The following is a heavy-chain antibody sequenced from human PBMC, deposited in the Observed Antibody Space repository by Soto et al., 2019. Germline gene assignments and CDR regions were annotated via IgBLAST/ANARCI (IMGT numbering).Heavy chain of an antibody. V-gene: IGHV2-5*02. J-gene: IGHJ4*02. CDR3: AHYSSPSSFDY. CDR2: IYWDDDK. CDR1: GFSLSTSGMG. D-gene: IGHD6-13*01. Sequence: QITLKESGPTLVKPTQTFTLACTFSGFSLSTSGMGVGWIRQPPGKALEWLALIYWDDDKRYSPSLKSRLTITKATSQNPVVLTMTNMDPVDTATYSCAHYSSPSSFDYWGQGTLVTVSS.